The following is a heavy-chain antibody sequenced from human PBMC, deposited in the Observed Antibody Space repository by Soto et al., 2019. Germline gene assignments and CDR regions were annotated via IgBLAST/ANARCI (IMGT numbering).Heavy chain of an antibody. V-gene: IGHV3-21*01. CDR3: ARSPDYYGSGSYKMGY. Sequence: EVQLVESGGGLVKPGGSLRLSCAASGFTFSSYTMNWVRQAAGKGLEWVSSISSSSSYIYYADSVKGRFTISRDNAKKSLYLQMNSLRAEDTAVYYCARSPDYYGSGSYKMGYWGQGTLVTVSS. J-gene: IGHJ4*02. D-gene: IGHD3-10*01. CDR2: ISSSSSYI. CDR1: GFTFSSYT.